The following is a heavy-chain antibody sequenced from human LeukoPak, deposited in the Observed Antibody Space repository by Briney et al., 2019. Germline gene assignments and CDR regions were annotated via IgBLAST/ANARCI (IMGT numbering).Heavy chain of an antibody. CDR1: GYSISSGYY. D-gene: IGHD6-19*01. V-gene: IGHV4-38-2*02. CDR3: AVNLYSSGWYSDY. J-gene: IGHJ4*02. Sequence: SETLSLTCTVSGYSISSGYYWGWIRQPPGKGLEWIGSIYHSESADYNPSLKSRVTISVDTTRNQFSLKLRSVIAADTAVYYCAVNLYSSGWYSDYWGQGTLVTVSS. CDR2: IYHSESA.